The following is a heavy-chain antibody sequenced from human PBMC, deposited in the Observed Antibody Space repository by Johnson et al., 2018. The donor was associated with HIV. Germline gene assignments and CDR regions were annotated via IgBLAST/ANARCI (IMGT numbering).Heavy chain of an antibody. Sequence: VQLVESGGGVVQPGRSLRLSCVASGFTFSSYWMSWVRQAPGKGLEWVANIKQDGSEKYYVDSVKGRFTISRDNAKNSLYLQMNSLRADDTAVYYCARDPSRSPGAFDIWGQGTMVTVSS. CDR3: ARDPSRSPGAFDI. CDR2: IKQDGSEK. V-gene: IGHV3-7*05. CDR1: GFTFSSYW. J-gene: IGHJ3*02.